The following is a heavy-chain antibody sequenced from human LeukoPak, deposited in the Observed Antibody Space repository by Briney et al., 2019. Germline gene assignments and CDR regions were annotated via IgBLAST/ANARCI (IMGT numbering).Heavy chain of an antibody. V-gene: IGHV4-30-2*01. Sequence: SETLSLTCTVSGGSISSGGYYWSWIRQPPGKGLEWIGYIYHSGSTYYNPSLKSRVTISVDRSKNQFSLKLSSVTAADTAVYYCAREEYSSSWCWGQGTLVTVSS. D-gene: IGHD6-13*01. CDR3: AREEYSSSWC. J-gene: IGHJ4*02. CDR1: GGSISSGGYY. CDR2: IYHSGST.